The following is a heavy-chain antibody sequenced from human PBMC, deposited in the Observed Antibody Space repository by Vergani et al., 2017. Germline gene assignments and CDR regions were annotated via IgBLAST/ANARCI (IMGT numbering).Heavy chain of an antibody. CDR2: INPKNGLT. V-gene: IGHV1-2*02. CDR1: GYTFTGYY. Sequence: QVQLVQSGAEVKRPGASVKVSCKASGYTFTGYYLHWVRLAPGQGLEWMGWINPKNGLTKYAQRFQGRVSLTRDTSITTAFMELSSLRSDDTAMYYCISFPTETSEYYDSTGYYHRFFEKWGQGTLVTVSS. D-gene: IGHD3-16*01. J-gene: IGHJ4*02. CDR3: ISFPTETSEYYDSTGYYHRFFEK.